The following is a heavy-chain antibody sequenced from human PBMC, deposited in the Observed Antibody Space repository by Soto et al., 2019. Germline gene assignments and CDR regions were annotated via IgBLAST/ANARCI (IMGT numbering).Heavy chain of an antibody. CDR3: ARGSGSYFDDDAFDI. CDR2: ISAYNGNT. Sequence: ASVKVSCKASGYTFTSYGISWVRQAPGQGLEWMGWISAYNGNTNYAQKLQGRVTMTTDTSTSTAYMELRSLRADDAAVYYCARGSGSYFDDDAFDIWGQGTMVTVSS. J-gene: IGHJ3*02. V-gene: IGHV1-18*01. CDR1: GYTFTSYG. D-gene: IGHD1-26*01.